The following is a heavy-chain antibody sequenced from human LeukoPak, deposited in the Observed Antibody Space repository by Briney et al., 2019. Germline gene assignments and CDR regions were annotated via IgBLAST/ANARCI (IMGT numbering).Heavy chain of an antibody. CDR2: ISWNSGSI. Sequence: PGRSLRLSCAASGFTFDDYAMHWVRQAPGKGLEWVSGISWNSGSIGYADSVKGRFTISRDNAKNSLYLQMSSLRAEDTALYYCAKALERRIYYYGMDVWGQGTTVTVSS. CDR1: GFTFDDYA. D-gene: IGHD1-1*01. V-gene: IGHV3-9*01. CDR3: AKALERRIYYYGMDV. J-gene: IGHJ6*02.